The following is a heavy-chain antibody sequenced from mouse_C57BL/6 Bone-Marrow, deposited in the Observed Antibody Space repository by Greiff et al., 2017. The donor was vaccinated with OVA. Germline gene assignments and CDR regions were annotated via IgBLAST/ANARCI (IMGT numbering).Heavy chain of an antibody. CDR3: AREGTTVVANWYFDV. Sequence: VQLQQSGPELVKPGASVKISCKASGYTFTDYYINWVKQRPGQGLEWIGWIFPGSGSTYYNEKFKGKATLTVDKSSSTAYMLLSSLTSEDSAVYFCAREGTTVVANWYFDVWGTGTTVTVSS. V-gene: IGHV1-75*01. D-gene: IGHD1-1*01. CDR1: GYTFTDYY. CDR2: IFPGSGST. J-gene: IGHJ1*03.